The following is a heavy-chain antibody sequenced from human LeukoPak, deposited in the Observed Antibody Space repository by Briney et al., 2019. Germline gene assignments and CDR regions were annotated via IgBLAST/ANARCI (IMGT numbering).Heavy chain of an antibody. Sequence: ASVKVSCKASGYTFTSYDINWVRQATGQGLEWMGWMNPNSGNTGYAQKFQGRVTMTRNTSISTAYMELSSLRAEDTAVYYCAKAIVVVIAYDAFDIWGQGTMDTVSS. CDR2: MNPNSGNT. V-gene: IGHV1-8*01. CDR3: AKAIVVVIAYDAFDI. CDR1: GYTFTSYD. J-gene: IGHJ3*02. D-gene: IGHD2-21*01.